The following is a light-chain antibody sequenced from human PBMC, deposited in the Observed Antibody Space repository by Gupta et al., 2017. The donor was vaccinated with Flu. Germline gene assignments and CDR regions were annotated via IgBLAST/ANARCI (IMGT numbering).Light chain of an antibody. J-gene: IGKJ4*01. CDR1: QDISSY. V-gene: IGKV1-8*01. CDR3: QQYVGYPQT. Sequence: PSSVTASTEDRVSNTSLASQDISSYLAWYQQKPGKAPKFLIYAASTLQSGVPSRFSGSGSGTDFTLIISSLQSEDFATYYCQQYVGYPQTFGGGTKLEIK. CDR2: AAS.